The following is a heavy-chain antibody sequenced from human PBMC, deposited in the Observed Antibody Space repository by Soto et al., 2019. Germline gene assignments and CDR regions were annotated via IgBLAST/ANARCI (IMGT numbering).Heavy chain of an antibody. CDR3: ARDQERRGYMSGYYVPDAFDI. CDR2: ISSSSGGTI. D-gene: IGHD3-3*01. J-gene: IGHJ3*02. Sequence: QVQLVESGGGLVKPGGSLRLSCAASGFTFSDYYMNWVRQAPGKGLEWVSYISSSSGGTIYYADTVKGRFTISRYSAKISVYRQLDCLIAEDAAVYYCARDQERRGYMSGYYVPDAFDIWGQGTMVTVSS. CDR1: GFTFSDYY. V-gene: IGHV3-11*01.